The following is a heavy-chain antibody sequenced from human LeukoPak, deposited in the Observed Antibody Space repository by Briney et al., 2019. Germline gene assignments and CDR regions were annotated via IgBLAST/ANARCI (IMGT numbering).Heavy chain of an antibody. CDR2: ISAYNGNT. D-gene: IGHD2-15*01. J-gene: IGHJ5*02. Sequence: ASVKVSCKASGYTFTSYGISWVRQAPGQGLGWMGWISAYNGNTNYAQKLQGRVTMTTDTSTSTAYMELRSLRSDDTAVYYCARDTGYCSGGSCYGSWFDPWGQGTLVTVSS. CDR1: GYTFTSYG. V-gene: IGHV1-18*01. CDR3: ARDTGYCSGGSCYGSWFDP.